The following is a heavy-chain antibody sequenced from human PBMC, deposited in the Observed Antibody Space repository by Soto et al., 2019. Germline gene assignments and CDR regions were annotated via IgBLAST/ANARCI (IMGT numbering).Heavy chain of an antibody. J-gene: IGHJ5*02. V-gene: IGHV1-18*01. CDR3: GRDFGAAEFFWFGP. CDR1: RHG. Sequence: RHGISWLRQAPGQGPEWMGWINADSGYTKYAQDFQGRVTMTIDTATSTAYMELRSLRYDDTAVYYCGRDFGAAEFFWFGPWGQGTLVTVSS. D-gene: IGHD3-16*01. CDR2: INADSGYT.